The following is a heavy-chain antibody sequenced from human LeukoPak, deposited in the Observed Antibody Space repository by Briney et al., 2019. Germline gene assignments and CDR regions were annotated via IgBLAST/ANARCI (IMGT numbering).Heavy chain of an antibody. J-gene: IGHJ4*02. CDR3: VYRNWGIDY. CDR2: IIPIFGTA. V-gene: IGHV1-69*05. CDR1: GGTFSSYA. Sequence: SVKVSCKASGGTFSSYAISWVRQAPGQGLEWMGGIIPIFGTANYAQKSQGRVTITTDESMSTAYMELSSLRSEDTAVYYCVYRNWGIDYWGQGTLVTVSS. D-gene: IGHD7-27*01.